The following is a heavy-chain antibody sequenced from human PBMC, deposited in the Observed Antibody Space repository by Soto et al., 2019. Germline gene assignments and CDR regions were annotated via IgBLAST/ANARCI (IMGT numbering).Heavy chain of an antibody. J-gene: IGHJ6*02. D-gene: IGHD3-16*01. V-gene: IGHV3-74*01. CDR2: INRDGSTI. CDR3: ARDLQGDDNYRMED. Sequence: EVQLVESGGGLVQPGGSLRLSCETSGFTFSAYWMHWVRQAPGTGLEWVSRINRDGSTINYADSVKGRFTTSRDNGKNTVYLQMNNLGVEDTATYYCARDLQGDDNYRMEDWGQGTTAIVSS. CDR1: GFTFSAYW.